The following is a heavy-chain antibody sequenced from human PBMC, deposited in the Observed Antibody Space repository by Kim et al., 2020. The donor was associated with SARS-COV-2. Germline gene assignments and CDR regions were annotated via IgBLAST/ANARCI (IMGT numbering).Heavy chain of an antibody. V-gene: IGHV3-43*02. D-gene: IGHD6-13*01. J-gene: IGHJ4*02. CDR2: ISGDGSST. CDR1: GFTFEDYA. Sequence: GGSLRLSCAASGFTFEDYAMHWVRQAPGKGLEWVSFISGDGSSTSYADSVKDRFTISRDNSKNSLYLQMNSLGTEDTALYYCAKDKSSRCDYWGQGTLVT. CDR3: AKDKSSRCDY.